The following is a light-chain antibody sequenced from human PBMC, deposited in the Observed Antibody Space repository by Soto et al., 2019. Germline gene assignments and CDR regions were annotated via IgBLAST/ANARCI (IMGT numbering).Light chain of an antibody. J-gene: IGLJ2*01. CDR1: SSNIGAGYD. V-gene: IGLV1-40*01. CDR3: QSCDTGLSVV. Sequence: QSVLTQPPSVSGAPGQRVTITCTGSSSNIGAGYDVHWYQQLPGTAPKLLIYGNNNRPSGVPDRFSGSKSGTSASLAITGLQAEDEADYYCQSCDTGLSVVFGGGTKLTVL. CDR2: GNN.